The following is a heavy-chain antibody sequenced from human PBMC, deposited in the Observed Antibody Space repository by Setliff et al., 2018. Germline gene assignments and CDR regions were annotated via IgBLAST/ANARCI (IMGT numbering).Heavy chain of an antibody. D-gene: IGHD2-2*01. J-gene: IGHJ3*02. Sequence: ASVKVSCKASSYTFSSYGISWVRQAPGQGLEWMGWISGYNGYTVYAQKLQGRVTLTTDTSTGTAYMEVRSLRSDDTAQYYCVRDRAAIVVGPPTAAFDIWGQGTMVTVSS. CDR2: ISGYNGYT. CDR1: SYTFSSYG. CDR3: VRDRAAIVVGPPTAAFDI. V-gene: IGHV1-18*01.